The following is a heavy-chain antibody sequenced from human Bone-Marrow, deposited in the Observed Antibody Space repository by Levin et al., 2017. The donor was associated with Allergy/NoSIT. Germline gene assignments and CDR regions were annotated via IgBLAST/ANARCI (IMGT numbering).Heavy chain of an antibody. CDR2: IDWDDEK. J-gene: IGHJ3*01. CDR1: GFSLTTSGMC. Sequence: SGPTLVKPTQTLTLTCTFSGFSLTTSGMCVSWIRQPPGKALEWLARIDWDDEKYYSTSLKTRLAISKDTSNTQVVLTMTNADPVDTATYYCARSPDPASAFDFWGQGTMVTVSS. CDR3: ARSPDPASAFDF. V-gene: IGHV2-70*11.